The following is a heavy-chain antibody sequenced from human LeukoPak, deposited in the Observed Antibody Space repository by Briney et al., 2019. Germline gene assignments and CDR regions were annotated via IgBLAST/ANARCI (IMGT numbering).Heavy chain of an antibody. CDR2: IRHDGDAK. V-gene: IGHV3-7*01. Sequence: GGSLRLSYAASGFAFSDFWMSWVRQAPGKGLEWVANIRHDGDAKNYVPSVRGRFTISRDNAKNSLYLQMNSLRAEDTAVYYCARGTNCSSTSCYVYYYYGMDVWGQGTTVTVSS. D-gene: IGHD2-2*01. CDR3: ARGTNCSSTSCYVYYYYGMDV. J-gene: IGHJ6*02. CDR1: GFAFSDFW.